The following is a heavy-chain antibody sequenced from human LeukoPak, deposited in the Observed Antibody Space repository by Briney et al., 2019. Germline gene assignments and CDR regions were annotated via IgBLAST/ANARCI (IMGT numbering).Heavy chain of an antibody. CDR3: ARDIWSSSGYYSNWFDP. J-gene: IGHJ5*02. Sequence: SQTLSLTCAISRDSVSSNSAAWNWLRQSPSRGLEWLGRTYYRSKWYNDYAVSVKSRITINPDTSKNQFSLQLNSVTPEDTAVYYCARDIWSSSGYYSNWFDPWGQGTLVTVSS. V-gene: IGHV6-1*01. CDR2: TYYRSKWYN. D-gene: IGHD3-22*01. CDR1: RDSVSSNSAA.